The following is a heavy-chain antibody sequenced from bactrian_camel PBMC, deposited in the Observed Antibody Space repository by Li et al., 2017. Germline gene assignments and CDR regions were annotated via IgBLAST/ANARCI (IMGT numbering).Heavy chain of an antibody. Sequence: DVQLVESGGGLVQPGGSLRLSCAASGFTFSSYGMGWVRLAPGKGLEWVSAIGLVDDKYYADSVKGRFTIYRDNAKNTLYLQLNSLKTEDTAMYYCIKNSLDYWGQGTQVTVS. CDR2: IGLVDDK. V-gene: IGHV3S40*01. J-gene: IGHJ4*01. CDR1: GFTFSSYG. CDR3: IKNSLDY.